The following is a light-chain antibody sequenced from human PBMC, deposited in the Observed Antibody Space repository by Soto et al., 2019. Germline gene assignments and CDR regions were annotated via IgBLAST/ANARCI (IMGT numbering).Light chain of an antibody. Sequence: HSALTQPASVSGSPGQSITISCTGTSSDVGSYNLVSWYQQHPGKAPKLMIYEGSKRPSGVSNRFSGSKSGNTASLTISGLQAEDEADYYCCSHAGSSTLVFGTGTKVTVL. V-gene: IGLV2-23*01. J-gene: IGLJ1*01. CDR2: EGS. CDR1: SSDVGSYNL. CDR3: CSHAGSSTLV.